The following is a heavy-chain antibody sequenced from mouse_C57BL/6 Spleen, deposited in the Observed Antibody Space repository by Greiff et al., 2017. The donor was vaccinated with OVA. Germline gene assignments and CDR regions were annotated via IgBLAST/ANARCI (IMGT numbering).Heavy chain of an antibody. D-gene: IGHD1-1*01. CDR3: ARSGGRSYYYAMDY. CDR2: IYPGGGYT. J-gene: IGHJ4*01. V-gene: IGHV1-63*01. CDR1: GYTFTNYW. Sequence: QVQLQQSGAELVRPGTSVKMSCKASGYTFTNYWIGWAKQRPGHGLEWIGDIYPGGGYTNYNEKFKGKATLTADKSSSTAYMQFSSLTSEDSAIYYCARSGGRSYYYAMDYWGQGTSVTVSS.